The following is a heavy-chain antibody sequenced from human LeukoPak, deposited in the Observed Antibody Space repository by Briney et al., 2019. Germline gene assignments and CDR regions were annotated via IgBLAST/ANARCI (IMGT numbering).Heavy chain of an antibody. CDR3: VKDKFTSSSSLDY. CDR1: GFTFDDYG. D-gene: IGHD6-13*01. V-gene: IGHV3-9*01. J-gene: IGHJ4*02. CDR2: LSWNSGTI. Sequence: SLRLSCTASGFTFDDYGMHWVRQIPGKGLEWVSGLSWNSGTIRYADSVKGRFTISRDNAKNSLYLQMNSLTADDTAFYYCVKDKFTSSSSLDYWGQGTLVTVSS.